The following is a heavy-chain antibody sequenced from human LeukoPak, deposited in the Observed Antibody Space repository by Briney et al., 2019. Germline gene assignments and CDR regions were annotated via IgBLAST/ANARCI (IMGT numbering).Heavy chain of an antibody. V-gene: IGHV3-30-3*01. CDR3: ARSRHRTYYYDSSGYYFDY. Sequence: GKSLRLSCAASGFTFSNYAMHWVRQAPGKGLDWVAVVSYDGSNKYYVDSVKGRFTISRDNSKNTLYLQMNSLRAEDTAVYYCARSRHRTYYYDSSGYYFDYWGQGTLVTVSS. D-gene: IGHD3-22*01. J-gene: IGHJ4*02. CDR2: VSYDGSNK. CDR1: GFTFSNYA.